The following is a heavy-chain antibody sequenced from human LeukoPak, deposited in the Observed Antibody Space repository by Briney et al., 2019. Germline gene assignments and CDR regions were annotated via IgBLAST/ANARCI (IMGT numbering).Heavy chain of an antibody. D-gene: IGHD3-10*01. V-gene: IGHV4-61*01. Sequence: SETLSLTCTVSGGPVSSGSYYWSWIRQPPGKGLEWIGYIYYSGSAKYNPSLKSRVTISVDTSKNQFSLKLTSVTAADTAVYYCARGFGDWGLSWFDPWGQGTLVTVSS. CDR3: ARGFGDWGLSWFDP. CDR2: IYYSGSA. CDR1: GGPVSSGSYY. J-gene: IGHJ5*02.